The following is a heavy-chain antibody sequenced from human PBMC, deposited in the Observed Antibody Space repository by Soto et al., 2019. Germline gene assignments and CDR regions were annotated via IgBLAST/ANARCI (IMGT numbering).Heavy chain of an antibody. Sequence: SVKVSCKASGGTFSSYAISWVRQAPGQGLEWMGGINPIFGTANYAQKFQGRVTMTRNNSTSTAYMELSSLRSEDTAVYYCARGPIVVVPAATAGLDYYYYMDVWGKGTTVTVSS. CDR2: INPIFGTA. CDR1: GGTFSSYA. V-gene: IGHV1-69*05. CDR3: ARGPIVVVPAATAGLDYYYYMDV. J-gene: IGHJ6*03. D-gene: IGHD2-2*01.